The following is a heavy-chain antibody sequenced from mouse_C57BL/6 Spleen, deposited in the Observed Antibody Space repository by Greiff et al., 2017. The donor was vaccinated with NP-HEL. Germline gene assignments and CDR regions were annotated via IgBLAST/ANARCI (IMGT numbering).Heavy chain of an antibody. CDR2: IDPSDSYT. J-gene: IGHJ2*01. D-gene: IGHD2-5*01. CDR1: GYTFTSYW. Sequence: VQLQQPGAELVRPGTSVKLSCKASGYTFTSYWMHWVKQRPGQGLEWIGVIDPSDSYTNYNQKFKGKATLTVDTSSSTAYMQLSSLTSEDAAVYDCARPYSNYLFGYWGQGTTLTVSS. CDR3: ARPYSNYLFGY. V-gene: IGHV1-59*01.